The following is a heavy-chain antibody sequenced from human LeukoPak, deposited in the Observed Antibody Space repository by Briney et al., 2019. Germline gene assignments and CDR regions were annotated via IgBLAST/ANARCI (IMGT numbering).Heavy chain of an antibody. V-gene: IGHV1-18*01. D-gene: IGHD3-22*01. J-gene: IGHJ3*02. Sequence: ASVKVSCKASGYTFTSYGISWVRQAPGQGLEWMGWISAYNGNTNYAQQLQGRVTMTTDTSTSTAYMELRSLRSDDTAVYYCARDSYDSSGFEAFDIWGQGTMVTVSS. CDR3: ARDSYDSSGFEAFDI. CDR1: GYTFTSYG. CDR2: ISAYNGNT.